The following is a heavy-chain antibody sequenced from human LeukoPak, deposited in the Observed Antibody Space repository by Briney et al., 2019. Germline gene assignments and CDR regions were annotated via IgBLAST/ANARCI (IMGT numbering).Heavy chain of an antibody. D-gene: IGHD6-13*01. CDR2: IYNAGST. V-gene: IGHV4-59*11. CDR1: GASISSLY. J-gene: IGHJ4*02. CDR3: AGGRGSWSSNFDY. Sequence: SETLSLTCTVSGASISSLYWSWIRQPPGKGLEWIGYIYNAGSTNYNPSLKSRVTISVDTSKNQFSLKLSSVTAADTAVYYCAGGRGSWSSNFDYWGLGTLVTVSS.